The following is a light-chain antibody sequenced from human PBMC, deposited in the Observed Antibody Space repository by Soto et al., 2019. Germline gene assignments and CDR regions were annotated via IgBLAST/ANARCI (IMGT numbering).Light chain of an antibody. V-gene: IGLV1-40*01. Sequence: QSVLTQPPSVSGAPGQRVTVSCTGNSSNIGAGYDVCWYQQLPGAAPKLLIYDGDNRPSGVPDRFSGSKSGTSASLAITGLQAEDEADYFCCSYAGSSTLVFGGGTKLTVL. CDR2: DGD. CDR1: SSNIGAGYD. CDR3: CSYAGSSTLV. J-gene: IGLJ3*02.